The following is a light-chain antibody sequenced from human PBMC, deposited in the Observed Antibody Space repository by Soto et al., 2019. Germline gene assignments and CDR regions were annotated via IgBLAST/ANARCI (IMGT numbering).Light chain of an antibody. CDR2: WAS. CDR3: QQYYTSWG. Sequence: DIVMTQSPDSLAVSLGERATINCKSSQSVLYSSNNKNYLAWYQQKPGQPPKLLIYWASTRESGVPDRFSGSGSGTDFTLTSTSLQPEDVAVYYCQQYYTSWGFGQGPKVEIK. CDR1: QSVLYSSNNKNY. J-gene: IGKJ1*01. V-gene: IGKV4-1*01.